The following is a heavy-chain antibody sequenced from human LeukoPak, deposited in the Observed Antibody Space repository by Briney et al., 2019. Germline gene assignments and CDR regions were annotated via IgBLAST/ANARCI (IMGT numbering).Heavy chain of an antibody. CDR1: GFTFSIYS. D-gene: IGHD6-25*01. Sequence: GGSLRLSCAASGFTFSIYSMTWVRQAPGKGLEWVSYITESSSTIYYADSVKGRFTVSRDNAKNSLYLQTNSLRDDDTAVYYCARDSGIDSWGQGTLVTVSS. V-gene: IGHV3-48*02. CDR2: ITESSSTI. CDR3: ARDSGIDS. J-gene: IGHJ4*02.